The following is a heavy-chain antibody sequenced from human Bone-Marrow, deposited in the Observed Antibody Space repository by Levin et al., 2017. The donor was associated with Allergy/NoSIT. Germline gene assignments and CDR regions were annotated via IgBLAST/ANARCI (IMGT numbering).Heavy chain of an antibody. CDR1: GFSFKNSG. CDR3: TRDRGEWGQFYFDC. Sequence: GESLKISCAASGFSFKNSGMLWVRQAPGKGLEWVAVIWYDGSDRYYADSVKGRFTISRDNSKNTLSLQMNSLRAEDTAIYYCTRDRGEWGQFYFDCWGQGTLVTVSS. V-gene: IGHV3-33*01. J-gene: IGHJ4*02. D-gene: IGHD1-26*01. CDR2: IWYDGSDR.